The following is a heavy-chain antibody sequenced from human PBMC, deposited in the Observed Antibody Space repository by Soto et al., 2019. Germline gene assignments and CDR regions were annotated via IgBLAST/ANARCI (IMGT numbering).Heavy chain of an antibody. V-gene: IGHV6-1*01. CDR3: AKGDNLGPKTGYAFDP. Sequence: PSQTLSRAWAISAASVASNTASWNWIRQSPSRGLEWLGRTYFRSKWYNDYAVSVKSRIITNPDTSNNQFSLQLYSVTPEDTAVYFCAKGDNLGPKTGYAFDPWGQGIMVTVSS. CDR1: AASVASNTAS. D-gene: IGHD5-12*01. J-gene: IGHJ5*02. CDR2: TYFRSKWYN.